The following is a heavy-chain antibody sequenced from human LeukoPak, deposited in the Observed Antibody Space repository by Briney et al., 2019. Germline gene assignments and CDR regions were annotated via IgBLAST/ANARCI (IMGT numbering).Heavy chain of an antibody. J-gene: IGHJ4*02. CDR3: AKDPWRPIAVAGTLPDY. V-gene: IGHV3-30*02. CDR1: GFTFSTYG. D-gene: IGHD6-19*01. Sequence: GGSLRLSCAASGFTFSTYGMQWVRQAPGKGLEWVAFIRYDGSNKYYTDSVKGRFTISRDNSKNALYLQMNSLRAEDTAVYYCAKDPWRPIAVAGTLPDYWGQGTLVTVSS. CDR2: IRYDGSNK.